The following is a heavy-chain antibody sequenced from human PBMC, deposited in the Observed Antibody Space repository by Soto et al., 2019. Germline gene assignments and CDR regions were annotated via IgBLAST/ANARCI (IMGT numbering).Heavy chain of an antibody. CDR2: INDRGSI. V-gene: IGHV4-34*01. J-gene: IGHJ2*01. CDR1: GGSFSGYY. D-gene: IGHD3-9*01. Sequence: QVQLQQWGAGPLRPLETLSLTCGVSGGSFSGYYWACIRQYPGNGLEWIGEINDRGSINYNPSLKSRVSISVDTSKNHYSLNLRSVTAADTAVYYCARESHDILTGPPWVWYFDLWGRGTLVTVSS. CDR3: ARESHDILTGPPWVWYFDL.